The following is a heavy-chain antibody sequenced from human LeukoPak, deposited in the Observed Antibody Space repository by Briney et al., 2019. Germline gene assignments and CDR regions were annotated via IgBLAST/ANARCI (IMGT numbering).Heavy chain of an antibody. J-gene: IGHJ3*02. Sequence: PGGSLRLSCAASGFTFDDYAMHWVRQAPGKGLEWVSGISWNSGSIGYADSVKGRFTISRDNAKNSLYLQMNSLRAEDTALYYCAKGGSSAPEVDAFDIWGQGTMVTVSS. CDR2: ISWNSGSI. CDR3: AKGGSSAPEVDAFDI. D-gene: IGHD6-6*01. CDR1: GFTFDDYA. V-gene: IGHV3-9*01.